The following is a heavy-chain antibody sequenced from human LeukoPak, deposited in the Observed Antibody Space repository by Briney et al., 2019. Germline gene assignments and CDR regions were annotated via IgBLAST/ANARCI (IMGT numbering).Heavy chain of an antibody. V-gene: IGHV3-7*01. CDR3: ARTAYCGDGCYYYFDY. Sequence: PGESLRLSCAASGFTFSSHWMSWVRQAPGKGLEWVANIKEDGGVKYYVASVRGRFTISRDNAKNSLTLQMSSLRAEDTAVYFCARTAYCGDGCYYYFDYWGQGTLVTVSS. CDR2: IKEDGGVK. D-gene: IGHD2-21*02. J-gene: IGHJ4*02. CDR1: GFTFSSHW.